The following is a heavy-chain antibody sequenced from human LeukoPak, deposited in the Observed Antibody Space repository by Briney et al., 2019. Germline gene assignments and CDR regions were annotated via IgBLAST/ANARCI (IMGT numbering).Heavy chain of an antibody. D-gene: IGHD5-18*01. CDR3: ARDTALVMDPTRDHYGMDV. CDR1: GGSISSYY. J-gene: IGHJ6*02. CDR2: IYYSGST. Sequence: SETLSLTCTVSGGSISSYYWSWIRQPPGKGLEWIGYIYYSGSTNYNPSLKSRVTISVDTSKNQFSLKLSSVTAADTAVYYCARDTALVMDPTRDHYGMDVWGQGTAVTVSS. V-gene: IGHV4-59*01.